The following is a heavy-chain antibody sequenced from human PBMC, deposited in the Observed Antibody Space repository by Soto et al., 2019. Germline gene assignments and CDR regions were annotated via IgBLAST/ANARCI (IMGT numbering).Heavy chain of an antibody. Sequence: GGSLRLSCAASGFTFSSYWMSWVRQAPGKGLEWVANIKQDGSEKYYVDSVKGRFTISRDNAKNSLYLQMNSLRAEDTAVYYCARDSMFGELLYYYYGMDVWGQGTTVTVSS. CDR2: IKQDGSEK. J-gene: IGHJ6*02. CDR1: GFTFSSYW. D-gene: IGHD3-10*02. V-gene: IGHV3-7*05. CDR3: ARDSMFGELLYYYYGMDV.